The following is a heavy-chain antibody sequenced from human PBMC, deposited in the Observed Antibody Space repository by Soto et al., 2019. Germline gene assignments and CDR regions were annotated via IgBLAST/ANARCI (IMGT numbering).Heavy chain of an antibody. V-gene: IGHV4-30-4*01. CDR1: GGSISSGDYY. D-gene: IGHD6-13*01. Sequence: QVQLQESGPGLVKPSQTLSLTCTVSGGSISSGDYYWRWIRQPPGKGLEWIGSIYYSGSNYYNPSLKSRLTISVDTSKNQFSLKLSSVTAADTAVYYCDSVGTIAALFDYWGQGTLVTVSS. CDR2: IYYSGSN. CDR3: DSVGTIAALFDY. J-gene: IGHJ4*02.